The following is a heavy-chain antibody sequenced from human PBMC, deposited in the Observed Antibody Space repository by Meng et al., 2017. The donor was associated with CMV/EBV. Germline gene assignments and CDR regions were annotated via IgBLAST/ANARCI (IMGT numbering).Heavy chain of an antibody. D-gene: IGHD6-19*01. V-gene: IGHV3-30*04. CDR2: ISYDGSNK. CDR1: GFTFSSYA. CDR3: ARVIAVAGLNPGRFDY. J-gene: IGHJ4*02. Sequence: GESLKISCAASGFTFSSYAMHWVRQAPGKGLEWVAVISYDGSNKYYADSVKGRFTISRDNSKNTLYLQMNSLRAEDTAVYYCARVIAVAGLNPGRFDYWGQGTLVTVSS.